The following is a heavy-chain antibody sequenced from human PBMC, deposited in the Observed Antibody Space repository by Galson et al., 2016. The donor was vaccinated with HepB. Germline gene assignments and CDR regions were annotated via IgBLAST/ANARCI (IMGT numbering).Heavy chain of an antibody. CDR2: IYPGDSTT. V-gene: IGHV5-51*01. D-gene: IGHD3-10*01. Sequence: QSGAEVKKPGESLKISCRVSGYSFTNYWIGWVRQMPGKGLEWMGIIYPGDSTTRYSPSFQGQVTFSADKSITTAYLQWSSLKASDTAMYYCARGRGEKGWFDPWGQGTLVTVSS. CDR3: ARGRGEKGWFDP. CDR1: GYSFTNYW. J-gene: IGHJ5*02.